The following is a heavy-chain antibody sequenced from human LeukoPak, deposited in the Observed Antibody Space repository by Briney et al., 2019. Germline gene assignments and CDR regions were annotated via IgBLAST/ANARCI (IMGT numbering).Heavy chain of an antibody. D-gene: IGHD3-10*01. CDR3: ARDRIYGPGPPDYYYYGMDV. CDR1: GGSMSSYY. Sequence: SETLSLTCTVSGGSMSSYYWSWIRQPAGKGLEWIGRIYTSGSTNYNPSLKSRVTMSVDTSKNQFSLKLSSVTAADTAVYYCARDRIYGPGPPDYYYYGMDVWGQGTTVTVSS. J-gene: IGHJ6*02. CDR2: IYTSGST. V-gene: IGHV4-4*07.